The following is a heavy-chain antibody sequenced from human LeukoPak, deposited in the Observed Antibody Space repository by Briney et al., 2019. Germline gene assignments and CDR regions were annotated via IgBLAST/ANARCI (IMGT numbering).Heavy chain of an antibody. CDR3: VRMIGNYFDY. CDR2: INHSGST. D-gene: IGHD3-10*02. J-gene: IGHJ4*02. Sequence: SETLSLTCAVYGGSFSGYYWSWIRQPPGKGLEWIGEINHSGSTNYNPSLKSRVTISVDTSKNQFSLKLSSVAAADTAVYYCVRMIGNYFDYWGQGTLVTVSS. V-gene: IGHV4-34*01. CDR1: GGSFSGYY.